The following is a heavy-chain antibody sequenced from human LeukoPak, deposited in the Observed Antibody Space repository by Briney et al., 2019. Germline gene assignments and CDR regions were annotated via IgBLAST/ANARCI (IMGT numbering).Heavy chain of an antibody. J-gene: IGHJ3*02. D-gene: IGHD2-21*02. CDR2: VSWTGNSS. CDR1: GFAFDSFA. Sequence: GGSLRLSCTASGFAFDSFAMHWVRQAPGKGLEWVSLVSWTGNSSYYADSVKGRFTVSRDNSRNSLYLQMHGLRVEDTALYYCVKNPTDYNDFYSFHIWGQGTMVTVSS. CDR3: VKNPTDYNDFYSFHI. V-gene: IGHV3-43D*03.